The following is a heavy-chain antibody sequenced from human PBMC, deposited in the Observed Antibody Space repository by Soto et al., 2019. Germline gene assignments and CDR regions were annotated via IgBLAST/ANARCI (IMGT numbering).Heavy chain of an antibody. CDR1: GFDFSTYW. Sequence: EVQLVESGGGLVQPGGSLRLSCAASGFDFSTYWMHWVRQAPGKGLVWVSRISGGGGTTYADSVEGRFTISRDNAKNILYLQMSSLTEEATAMYYCIRASGVAGTGEYFWGQGTLVTVSS. D-gene: IGHD3-10*01. V-gene: IGHV3-74*03. J-gene: IGHJ4*02. CDR3: IRASGVAGTGEYF. CDR2: ISGGGGT.